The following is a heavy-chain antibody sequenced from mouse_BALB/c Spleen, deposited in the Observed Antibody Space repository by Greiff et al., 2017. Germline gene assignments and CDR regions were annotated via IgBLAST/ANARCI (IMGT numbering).Heavy chain of an antibody. D-gene: IGHD2-10*02. Sequence: QVQLKESGPGLVAPSQSLSITCTVSGFSLTSYGVHWVRQPPGKGLEWLGVIWAGGSTNYNSALMSRLSISKDNSKSQVFLKMNSLQTDDTAMYYCARDRGYGNYVYYFDYWGQGTTLTVSS. J-gene: IGHJ2*01. CDR3: ARDRGYGNYVYYFDY. CDR2: IWAGGST. CDR1: GFSLTSYG. V-gene: IGHV2-9*02.